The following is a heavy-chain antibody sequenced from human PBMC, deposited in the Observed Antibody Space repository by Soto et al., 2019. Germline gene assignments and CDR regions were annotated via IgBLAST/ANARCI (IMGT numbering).Heavy chain of an antibody. CDR1: GFTFSSYD. Sequence: ESGGGLVQPGGSLRLSCAASGFTFSSYDMHWVRQATGKGLEWVSAIGTAGDTYYPGSVKGRFTISRENAKNSLYLQMNSLRAGDTAVYYCARAQRYCSGGSCYSVAFDIWGQGTMVTVSS. V-gene: IGHV3-13*01. CDR3: ARAQRYCSGGSCYSVAFDI. J-gene: IGHJ3*02. D-gene: IGHD2-15*01. CDR2: IGTAGDT.